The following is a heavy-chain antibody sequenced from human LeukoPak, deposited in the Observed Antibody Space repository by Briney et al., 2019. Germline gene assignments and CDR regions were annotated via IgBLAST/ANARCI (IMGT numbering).Heavy chain of an antibody. CDR1: GGSFSGYY. D-gene: IGHD3-22*01. V-gene: IGHV4-34*01. Sequence: PSETLSLTCAVYGGSFSGYYWSWIRQPPGKGLEWIGSIYYSGSTYYNTSLKSRVTISVDTSKNQFSLKLSSVTAADTAVYYCARVAGGGSYYYDSSGPAAFDIWGQGTMVTVSS. CDR2: IYYSGST. J-gene: IGHJ3*02. CDR3: ARVAGGGSYYYDSSGPAAFDI.